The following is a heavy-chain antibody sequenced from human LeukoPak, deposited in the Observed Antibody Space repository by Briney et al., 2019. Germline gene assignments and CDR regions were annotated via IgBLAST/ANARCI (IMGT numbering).Heavy chain of an antibody. D-gene: IGHD1-1*01. CDR2: IIPILGTA. CDR1: GGTFSSHA. Sequence: ASVKVSCKASGGTFSSHAISWVRQAPGQGLKWMGGIIPILGTANSAQKFQGRVTISADESTSTAYLEVSSLRSEDSAVYYCARSIYDPSFTGTTKHYYYMDVWGKGTTVTISS. J-gene: IGHJ6*03. V-gene: IGHV1-69*13. CDR3: ARSIYDPSFTGTTKHYYYMDV.